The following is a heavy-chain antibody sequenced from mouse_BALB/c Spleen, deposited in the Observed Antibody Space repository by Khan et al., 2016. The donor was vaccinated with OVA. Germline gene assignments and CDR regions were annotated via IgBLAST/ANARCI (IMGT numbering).Heavy chain of an antibody. D-gene: IGHD2-14*01. Sequence: QVQLKESGPGLVAPSQSLSITCSVSGFSLSRYTIHWVRQPPGKGLEWLGMIWGGGGTDYNSTLKSRLTISKDNYASQGFLKMNSLQTDDTAMYYCARADYRFDGYYAMDYWGQGTSVTVSS. CDR2: IWGGGGT. CDR1: GFSLSRYT. CDR3: ARADYRFDGYYAMDY. J-gene: IGHJ4*01. V-gene: IGHV2-6-4*01.